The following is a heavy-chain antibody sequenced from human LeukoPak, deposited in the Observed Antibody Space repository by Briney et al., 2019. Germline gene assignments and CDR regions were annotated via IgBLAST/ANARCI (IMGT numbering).Heavy chain of an antibody. D-gene: IGHD5-24*01. V-gene: IGHV4-59*01. Sequence: SETLSLTCTVSGGSISFYYWSWIRQPPGKGLEWIGYLYYTGSTNYNPSLESRVTISVDTSKNQFSLKLSSVTAADTAVYYCARGRDGYNPWGQGTLVTVSS. J-gene: IGHJ5*02. CDR2: LYYTGST. CDR3: ARGRDGYNP. CDR1: GGSISFYY.